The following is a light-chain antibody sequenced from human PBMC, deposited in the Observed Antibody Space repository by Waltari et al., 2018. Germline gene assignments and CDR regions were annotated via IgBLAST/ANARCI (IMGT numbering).Light chain of an antibody. Sequence: QTVVTQEPSFSVSPGGTVPLTCGLSSGSVSTGYYPSWYQQTPGQAPRTLIYSTNTRSSGVPDRFSGSILGNKAALTITGAQADDESDYYCVLYMGSGINVFGSGTKVTVL. CDR3: VLYMGSGINV. CDR1: SGSVSTGYY. CDR2: STN. J-gene: IGLJ6*01. V-gene: IGLV8-61*01.